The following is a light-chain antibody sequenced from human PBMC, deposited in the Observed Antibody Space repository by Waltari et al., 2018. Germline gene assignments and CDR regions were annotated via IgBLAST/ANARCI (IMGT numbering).Light chain of an antibody. Sequence: QSALTQPHSVSGSPGQSVTISCTGISSDVDDYNFVSWYQQHPGKAPKLMIHDVTKRPSGVPDRFSGSKSGNTASLTISGLQAEDEADYYCCSYVGSHTNWVFGGGTKLTVL. CDR2: DVT. J-gene: IGLJ3*02. CDR3: CSYVGSHTNWV. CDR1: SSDVDDYNF. V-gene: IGLV2-11*01.